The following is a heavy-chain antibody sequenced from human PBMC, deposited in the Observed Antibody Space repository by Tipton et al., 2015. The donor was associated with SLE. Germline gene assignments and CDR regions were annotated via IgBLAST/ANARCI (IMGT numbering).Heavy chain of an antibody. V-gene: IGHV4-59*11. D-gene: IGHD4-17*01. J-gene: IGHJ4*02. CDR3: ARGGYGDYMDY. CDR1: GGSISSHY. CDR2: IYYSGST. Sequence: TPSLTCTVSGGSISSHYWSWIRQPPGRGLEWIGYIYYSGSTNYNPSLKSRVTISVDTSKNQFSLKLSSVTAADTAVYYCARGGYGDYMDYWGQGTLVTVSS.